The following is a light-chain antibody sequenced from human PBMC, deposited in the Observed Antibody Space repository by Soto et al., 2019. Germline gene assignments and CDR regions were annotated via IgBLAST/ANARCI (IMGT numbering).Light chain of an antibody. CDR2: LSSDGSH. J-gene: IGLJ2*01. CDR3: QTWDTGARVV. V-gene: IGLV4-69*01. CDR1: SGHSSYA. Sequence: QSVRTQSPSASASLGASVKLTCTLSSGHSSYAIAWHQQQPEKGPRYLMKLSSDGSHSKGDGIPDRFSGSSSGAERYLTISSLQSEDEADYYCQTWDTGARVVFGGGTKLTVL.